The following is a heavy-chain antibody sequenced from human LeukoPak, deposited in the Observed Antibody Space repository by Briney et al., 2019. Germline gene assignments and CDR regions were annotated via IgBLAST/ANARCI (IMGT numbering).Heavy chain of an antibody. Sequence: PSGTLSLTCAVSGGSIISSNWWCWVRQPPGKGLEWIGEIYHSGSTNYNPSLKSRVTISVDKSKNQFSLKLTSVIAADTAVYYCARAHERQLWSSGVDYWGQGTLVTVSS. D-gene: IGHD5-18*01. CDR2: IYHSGST. CDR1: GGSIISSNW. CDR3: ARAHERQLWSSGVDY. J-gene: IGHJ4*02. V-gene: IGHV4-4*02.